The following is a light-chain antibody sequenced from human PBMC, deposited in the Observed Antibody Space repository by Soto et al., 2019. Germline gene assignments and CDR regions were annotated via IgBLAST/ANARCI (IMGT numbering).Light chain of an antibody. J-gene: IGKJ1*01. Sequence: DIHMTQSPSTLSASVEDRVTITCRASQSISSSLSWYQQQPGKAPKLLIYDASSLESGVPSRFSGSGSETQFTLTISRLQPDDFATYYCQQYDRYSPWTFGLGTKVDIK. CDR2: DAS. V-gene: IGKV1-5*01. CDR3: QQYDRYSPWT. CDR1: QSISSS.